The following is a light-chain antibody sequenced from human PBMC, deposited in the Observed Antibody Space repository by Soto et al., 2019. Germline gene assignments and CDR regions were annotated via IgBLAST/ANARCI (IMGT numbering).Light chain of an antibody. CDR1: SSNIGSNG. Sequence: QPVLTQPPSASGTPGQRVTISCSGSSSNIGSNGVNWYRQLPGTAPKLLIYSNNQRPSGVPDRFSGSKSGTSASLAIRGLQSEDEADYYCAAWDDSLNGVFGGGTKLTVL. CDR3: AAWDDSLNGV. V-gene: IGLV1-44*01. CDR2: SNN. J-gene: IGLJ2*01.